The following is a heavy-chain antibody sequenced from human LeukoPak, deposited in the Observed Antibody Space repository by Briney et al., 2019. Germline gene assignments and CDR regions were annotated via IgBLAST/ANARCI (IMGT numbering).Heavy chain of an antibody. Sequence: ASVKVSCKASGYTFTSYYMHWVRQAPGQGLEWMGIINPSGGSTSYAQKFQGRVTMTRDTSTSTVYMELSSLRSEDTAVYYCARDYGSDVRTRPFDYWGQGTLVTASS. CDR2: INPSGGST. CDR3: ARDYGSDVRTRPFDY. D-gene: IGHD3-10*02. J-gene: IGHJ4*02. V-gene: IGHV1-46*01. CDR1: GYTFTSYY.